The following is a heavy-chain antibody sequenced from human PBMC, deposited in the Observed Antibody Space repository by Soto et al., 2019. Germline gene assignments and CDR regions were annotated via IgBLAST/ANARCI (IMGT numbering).Heavy chain of an antibody. D-gene: IGHD4-17*01. V-gene: IGHV1-69*08. J-gene: IGHJ6*03. CDR2: IIPILGIA. CDR3: AREIVDYGDYIVYYYYMDV. Sequence: QVQLVQSGAEVKKPGSSVKVSCKASGGTFSSYTISWVRQAPGQGLEWMGRIIPILGIANYAQKFQGRVTITADKSTSTAYMELSSLRSEDTAVYYCAREIVDYGDYIVYYYYMDVWGKGTTVTVSS. CDR1: GGTFSSYT.